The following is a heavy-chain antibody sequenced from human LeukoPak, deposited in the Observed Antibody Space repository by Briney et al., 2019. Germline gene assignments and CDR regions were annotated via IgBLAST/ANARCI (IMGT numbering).Heavy chain of an antibody. V-gene: IGHV4-59*01. D-gene: IGHD6-13*01. J-gene: IGHJ4*02. CDR1: GGSINSYY. Sequence: PSEALSLTCTVSGGSINSYYWSWIRQPPGKGLEWIGYIYYSGSTNYNPSLKSRVTISVDTSKNQFSLRLSSVTAADTAVYYCARVTGYMTEDYFDYWGQGTLITVSS. CDR2: IYYSGST. CDR3: ARVTGYMTEDYFDY.